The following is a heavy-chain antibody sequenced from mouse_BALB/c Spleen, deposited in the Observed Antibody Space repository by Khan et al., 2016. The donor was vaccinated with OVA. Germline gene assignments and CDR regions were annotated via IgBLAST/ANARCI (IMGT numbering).Heavy chain of an antibody. CDR1: GYTCTDYA. CDR2: ISTYYGEA. Sequence: QVQLQQSGAEVVRPGVSVKISCKGSGYTCTDYAMHWVKQSHAKSLEWIGVISTYYGEADYNQKFQGKATMTVDKSSSTAFMELARLTSEDSAIYYCARGGRFAYWGPGTLVTVSA. V-gene: IGHV1S137*01. D-gene: IGHD1-1*02. J-gene: IGHJ3*01. CDR3: ARGGRFAY.